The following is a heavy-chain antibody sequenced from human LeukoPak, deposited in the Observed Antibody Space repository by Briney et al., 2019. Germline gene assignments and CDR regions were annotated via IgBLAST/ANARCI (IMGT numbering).Heavy chain of an antibody. Sequence: GGSLRLSCVVSGISLSNYAMTWVRQAPGKGLEWVSYISERGGSTTYADSVKGRFTISRDTSLNTLYLQMASLRAEDTAVYFCAKRSIVIRGILVIGYHQEAYHYDFWGQGVLVTVSS. CDR3: AKRSIVIRGILVIGYHQEAYHYDF. J-gene: IGHJ4*02. V-gene: IGHV3-23*01. D-gene: IGHD3-10*01. CDR1: GISLSNYA. CDR2: ISERGGST.